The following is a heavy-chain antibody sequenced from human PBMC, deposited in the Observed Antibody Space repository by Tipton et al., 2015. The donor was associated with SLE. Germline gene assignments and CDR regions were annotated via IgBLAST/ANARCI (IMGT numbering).Heavy chain of an antibody. CDR3: TRGGRGDGANPFDP. Sequence: TLSLTCSVSGGSISSSPYYWGWIRQPPGKGLEWIASIYYSGSTYYNPSLKSRVTISVDTSKNQFSLKLTSVTVADTAVYYCTRGGRGDGANPFDPWGQGTLVTVSS. J-gene: IGHJ5*02. CDR2: IYYSGST. D-gene: IGHD4/OR15-4a*01. CDR1: GGSISSSPYY. V-gene: IGHV4-39*07.